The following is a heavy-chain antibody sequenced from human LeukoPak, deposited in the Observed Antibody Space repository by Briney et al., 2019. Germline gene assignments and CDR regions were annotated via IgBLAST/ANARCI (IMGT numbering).Heavy chain of an antibody. J-gene: IGHJ5*02. V-gene: IGHV4-59*08. CDR3: ARHGCDSCPYT. CDR1: GCSISSYY. Sequence: SETLSLTCTVSGCSISSYYWSWIRQPPGKGLEWIGYIYSSGSTNYNPSLKSRVTILVDTSKKQFSLNPTPVTAADTAVYSCARHGCDSCPYTWGQGTLVTVSS. CDR2: IYSSGST. D-gene: IGHD2-2*01.